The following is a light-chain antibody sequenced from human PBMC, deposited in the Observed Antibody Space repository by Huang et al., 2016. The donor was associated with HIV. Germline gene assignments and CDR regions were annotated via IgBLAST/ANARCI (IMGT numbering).Light chain of an antibody. CDR2: GAS. J-gene: IGKJ4*01. Sequence: EIEMTQSPVTLSVSPGQRATLSCRASQSVNRDLAWYQQKPGQAPSLLSYGASTRATGIPAKFNATGSGTEFSLSINNLQSDDFAVYYCQQYNDWPPLTFGGGTKVEI. CDR3: QQYNDWPPLT. CDR1: QSVNRD. V-gene: IGKV3-15*01.